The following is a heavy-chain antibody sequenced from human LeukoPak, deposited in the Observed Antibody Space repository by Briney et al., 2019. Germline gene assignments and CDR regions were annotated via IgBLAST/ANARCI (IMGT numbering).Heavy chain of an antibody. Sequence: PGGSLRLSCAASGFTFSDYYMSWIRQAPGKGLEWVSYISSSGSTIYNADSVKGRFTISRDNAKNSLYLQMNSLRAEDTAVYYCARVWFGETKYFQHWGQGTLVTVSS. CDR3: ARVWFGETKYFQH. CDR1: GFTFSDYY. CDR2: ISSSGSTI. V-gene: IGHV3-11*01. D-gene: IGHD3-10*01. J-gene: IGHJ1*01.